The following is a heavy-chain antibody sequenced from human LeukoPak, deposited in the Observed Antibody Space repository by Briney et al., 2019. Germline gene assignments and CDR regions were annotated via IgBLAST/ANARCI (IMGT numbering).Heavy chain of an antibody. Sequence: GESLKISCKGSGYSFTSYWIGWVRQMPGKGLEWMGIIYPGDSDTRYSPSFQGQVTISADKSISTAYLQWSSLKASDTAMYYCAVAHWDYYYYMDVWGKRTTVTVSS. V-gene: IGHV5-51*01. CDR3: AVAHWDYYYYMDV. D-gene: IGHD5-12*01. CDR2: IYPGDSDT. J-gene: IGHJ6*03. CDR1: GYSFTSYW.